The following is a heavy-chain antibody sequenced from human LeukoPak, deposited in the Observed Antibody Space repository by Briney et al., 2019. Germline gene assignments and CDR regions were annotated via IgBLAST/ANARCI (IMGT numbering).Heavy chain of an antibody. Sequence: SETLSLTCGVYGGSLSGYYWSWIRQPPGKGLELIGEINPSGSTNYNLSLKSRVTISVDMSKNQFSLKLNSVTAADTAVYYCARSPLTGNYGDWFDPWGQGTLVIVSS. J-gene: IGHJ5*02. CDR2: INPSGST. V-gene: IGHV4-34*01. CDR1: GGSLSGYY. CDR3: ARSPLTGNYGDWFDP. D-gene: IGHD3-9*01.